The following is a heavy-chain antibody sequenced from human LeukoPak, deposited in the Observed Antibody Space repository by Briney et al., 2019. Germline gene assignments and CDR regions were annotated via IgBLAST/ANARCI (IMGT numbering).Heavy chain of an antibody. D-gene: IGHD3-9*01. J-gene: IGHJ4*02. CDR1: GGSISSGGYY. CDR2: IYNSGST. CDR3: ARDHYDILTGPYFDY. Sequence: SQTLSLTCTVSGGSISSGGYYWSWIRQHPGKGLEWIGSIYNSGSTYYNPSLKSRVTISVDTSKNQFSLKLSSVTAADTAVYYCARDHYDILTGPYFDYWGQGTLVAVSS. V-gene: IGHV4-31*03.